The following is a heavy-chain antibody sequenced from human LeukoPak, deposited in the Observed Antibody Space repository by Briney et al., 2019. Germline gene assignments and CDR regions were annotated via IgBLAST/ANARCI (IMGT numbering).Heavy chain of an antibody. J-gene: IGHJ4*02. CDR3: ARDRGRVVNSDLYYFDY. CDR1: GFTFTSSA. D-gene: IGHD3-16*01. Sequence: SVKVSCKASGFTFTSSAVQWVRQARGQRLEWIGWIVVGSGNTNYAQKFQGRVTITADESTSTAYMELSSLRSEDTAVYYCARDRGRVVNSDLYYFDYWGQGTLVTVSS. V-gene: IGHV1-58*01. CDR2: IVVGSGNT.